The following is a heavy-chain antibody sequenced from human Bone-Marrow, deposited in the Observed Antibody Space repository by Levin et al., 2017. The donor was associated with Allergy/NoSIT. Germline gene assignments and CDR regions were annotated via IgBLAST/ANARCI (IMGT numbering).Heavy chain of an antibody. Sequence: ASVKVSCKGSGYSFTSYWISWVRQMPGKGLEWMGRIDPSDSYTNYSPSFQGHVTISADKSISTAYLQWSSLKASDTAMYYCASSPSQIYYYYMDVWGKGTTVTVSS. CDR2: IDPSDSYT. J-gene: IGHJ6*03. CDR3: ASSPSQIYYYYMDV. V-gene: IGHV5-10-1*01. CDR1: GYSFTSYW.